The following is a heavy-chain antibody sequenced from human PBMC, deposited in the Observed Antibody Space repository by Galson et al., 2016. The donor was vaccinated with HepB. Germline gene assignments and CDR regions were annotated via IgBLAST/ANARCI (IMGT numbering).Heavy chain of an antibody. CDR2: LSFDGSAR. V-gene: IGHV3-74*01. J-gene: IGHJ4*02. CDR3: ARGSWVPFGS. CDR1: GFRFSSVW. D-gene: IGHD3-10*01. Sequence: SLRLSCAASGFRFSSVWMHWVRQAPGKGLVWVSGLSFDGSARRYADSVKSRFTISRDNAKNTLYLEMTSLSAEDTAVYYCARGSWVPFGSWGQGTLVTVSS.